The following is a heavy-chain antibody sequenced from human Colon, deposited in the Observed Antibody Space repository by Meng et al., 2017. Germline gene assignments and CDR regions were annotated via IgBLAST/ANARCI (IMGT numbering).Heavy chain of an antibody. Sequence: QMRLLEAGSCPVKPSDTPSLTCTVSGRSISNYYWSWIRQPPGKGLEWIGYISYSGTTNYNPSLKSRVTISIDTSKNQFSLKLKSVTAADTAVYYCAGDSSGYNWLDPWGQGTLVTVSS. D-gene: IGHD6-19*01. V-gene: IGHV4-59*01. CDR1: GRSISNYY. CDR3: AGDSSGYNWLDP. J-gene: IGHJ5*02. CDR2: ISYSGTT.